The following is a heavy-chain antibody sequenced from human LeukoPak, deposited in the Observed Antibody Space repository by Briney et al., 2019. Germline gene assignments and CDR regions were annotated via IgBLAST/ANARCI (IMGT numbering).Heavy chain of an antibody. CDR3: TTDDYFGSGSYKGY. J-gene: IGHJ4*02. D-gene: IGHD3-10*01. CDR1: GFSFSNAY. Sequence: GGPLRLSCVASGFSFSNAYLSWVRQAPGKGLGWVGRMKSGTADYAAPVTGRFTISRDDSKDTLYLQMNNLRTEDTAVYYCTTDDYFGSGSYKGYWGQGTLVTVSS. V-gene: IGHV3-15*01. CDR2: MKSGTA.